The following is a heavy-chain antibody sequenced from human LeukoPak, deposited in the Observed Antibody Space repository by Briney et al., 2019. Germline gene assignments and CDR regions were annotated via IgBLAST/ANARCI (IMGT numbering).Heavy chain of an antibody. CDR1: GGTFSSYA. D-gene: IGHD3-22*01. CDR2: IIPIFGTA. Sequence: SVKVSCKASGGTFSSYAISWVRQAPGQGLEWMGGIIPIFGTANYAQKFQGRVTITADESTSTAYMELSSLRSEDTAVYYCARSLLDYYDSSGYSYGMDVWGQGTTVTVSS. V-gene: IGHV1-69*13. CDR3: ARSLLDYYDSSGYSYGMDV. J-gene: IGHJ6*02.